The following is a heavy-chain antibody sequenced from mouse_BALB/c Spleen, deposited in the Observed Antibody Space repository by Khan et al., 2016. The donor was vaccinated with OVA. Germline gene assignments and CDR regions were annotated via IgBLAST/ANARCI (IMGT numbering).Heavy chain of an antibody. Sequence: QVQLKESGAELVRPGASVKLSCKASGYTFTRYWMQWVKQRPGQGLEWIGPIYPGDGDTRYTQKFKGKATLTADKSSSTAYMQLSSLASDDSAVYYCASKYGSYFDYWGQGTTLTVSS. J-gene: IGHJ2*01. CDR2: IYPGDGDT. CDR3: ASKYGSYFDY. V-gene: IGHV1-87*01. D-gene: IGHD2-10*02. CDR1: GYTFTRYW.